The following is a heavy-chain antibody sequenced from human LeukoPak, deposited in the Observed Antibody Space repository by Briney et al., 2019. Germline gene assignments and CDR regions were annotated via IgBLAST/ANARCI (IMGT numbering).Heavy chain of an antibody. D-gene: IGHD4-17*01. CDR1: GGSISSYY. V-gene: IGHV4-59*12. CDR3: ARDGAYGDYVSY. CDR2: IYYSGST. Sequence: SETLSLTCTVSGGSISSYYWSWIRQPPGKGLEWIGYIYYSGSTNYNPSLKSRVTISVDTSKNQFSLKLSSVTAADTAVYYCARDGAYGDYVSYWGQGTLVTVSS. J-gene: IGHJ4*02.